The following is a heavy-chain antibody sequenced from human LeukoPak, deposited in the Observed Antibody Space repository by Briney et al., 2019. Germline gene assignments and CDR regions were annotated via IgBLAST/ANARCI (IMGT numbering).Heavy chain of an antibody. D-gene: IGHD3-22*01. Sequence: AGGSLRVSCSASGFTFSRFAMTWVRHLPGKGLEWVSTISGNGLQTFYADSVKGRFSVSRDNSVNIVYLQMDSLRADDSALYSCAKDANYLDSSGYFIPFDYWGPGTLVTVAS. CDR2: ISGNGLQT. J-gene: IGHJ4*02. CDR1: GFTFSRFA. CDR3: AKDANYLDSSGYFIPFDY. V-gene: IGHV3-23*01.